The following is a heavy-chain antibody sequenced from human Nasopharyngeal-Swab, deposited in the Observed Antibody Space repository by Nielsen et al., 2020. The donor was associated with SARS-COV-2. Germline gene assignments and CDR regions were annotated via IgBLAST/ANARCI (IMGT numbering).Heavy chain of an antibody. D-gene: IGHD6-13*01. Sequence: GESLKISCAASGFTVSNSYMSWVRQAPGKGLVWVSRINSDGSITNYADSVKGRFTISRDNAKNTLYLQMNSLRAEDTAVYYCARVWSSSWYYFDHWGQGTLVTVSS. CDR3: ARVWSSSWYYFDH. J-gene: IGHJ4*02. CDR2: INSDGSIT. CDR1: GFTVSNSY. V-gene: IGHV3-74*01.